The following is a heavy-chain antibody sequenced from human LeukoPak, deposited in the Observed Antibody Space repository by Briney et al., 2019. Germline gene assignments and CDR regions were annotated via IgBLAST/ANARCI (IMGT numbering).Heavy chain of an antibody. J-gene: IGHJ4*02. CDR2: ISGSGGST. CDR1: GFTFSSYA. CDR3: AKGDYYDSSGYYYVASHYFDY. V-gene: IGHV3-23*01. Sequence: QTGGSLRLSCTASGFTFSSYAMSWVRQAPGKGLEWVSAISGSGGSTYYADSVKGRFTISRDNSKNTLYLQMNGLRAEDTAVYYCAKGDYYDSSGYYYVASHYFDYWGQGTLVTVSS. D-gene: IGHD3-22*01.